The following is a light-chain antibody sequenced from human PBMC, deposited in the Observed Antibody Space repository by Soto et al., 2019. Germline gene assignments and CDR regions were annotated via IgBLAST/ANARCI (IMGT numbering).Light chain of an antibody. CDR1: SSDIGVYDY. CDR3: ASYTSSSTSVI. J-gene: IGLJ2*01. V-gene: IGLV2-14*01. Sequence: QSVLTQPASVSGSPGQSITISCTGTSSDIGVYDYVSWYQQHPGKAPKLVIFEVSNRPSGISSRFSGSKSGNTASLTISGLQAEDEADYYCASYTSSSTSVIFGRGTQLTVL. CDR2: EVS.